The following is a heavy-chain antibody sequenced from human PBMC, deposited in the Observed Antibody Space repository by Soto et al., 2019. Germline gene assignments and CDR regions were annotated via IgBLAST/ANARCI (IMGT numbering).Heavy chain of an antibody. V-gene: IGHV2-5*02. CDR2: IYWDDDK. D-gene: IGHD5-12*01. Sequence: SGPTLVNPTQTLTLTCTFSGFSLSTSGVGVGWIRQPPGKALEWLALIYWDDDKRYSPSLKSRLTITKDTSKNQVVLTMTNMDPVDTATYYCARAPGYSGYVSLPGPFAYWGQGSLVTVSS. CDR1: GFSLSTSGVG. CDR3: ARAPGYSGYVSLPGPFAY. J-gene: IGHJ4*02.